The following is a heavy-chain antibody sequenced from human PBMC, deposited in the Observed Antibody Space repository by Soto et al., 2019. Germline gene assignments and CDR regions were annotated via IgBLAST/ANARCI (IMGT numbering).Heavy chain of an antibody. CDR3: AREGTDVYCRSTSCYRPHRFDP. CDR2: IIPIFGTA. V-gene: IGHV1-69*01. CDR1: GGTFSSYA. Sequence: QVQLVQSGAEVKKPGSSVKVSCKASGGTFSSYAISWVRQAPGQGLEWMGGIIPIFGTANYAQKFQGRVTSSADESAYTAYMELSSLRSEDTAVYNFAREGTDVYCRSTSCYRPHRFDPWGQGTLVTVFS. D-gene: IGHD2-2*01. J-gene: IGHJ5*02.